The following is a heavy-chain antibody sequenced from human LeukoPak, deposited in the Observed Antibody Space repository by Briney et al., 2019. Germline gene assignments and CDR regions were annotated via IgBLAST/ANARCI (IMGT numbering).Heavy chain of an antibody. CDR1: GGTFSSYA. V-gene: IGHV1-69*13. CDR2: IIPIFGTA. J-gene: IGHJ3*02. Sequence: SVKVSCKASGGTFSSYAISWVRQAPGQGLEWMGGIIPIFGTANYAQKFQGRVTITADESTSTAYKELSSLRSEDTAAYYCASGSTPGAFDIWGQGTMVTVSS. CDR3: ASGSTPGAFDI. D-gene: IGHD2-2*01.